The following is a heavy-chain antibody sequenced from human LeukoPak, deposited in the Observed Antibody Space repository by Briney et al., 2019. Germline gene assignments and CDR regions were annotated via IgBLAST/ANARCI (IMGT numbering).Heavy chain of an antibody. Sequence: ASVKVSCKASGYTFTGYYMHWVRQAPGQGLEWMGWINPNSGGTNYAQKFQGSVTMTRDTSISTAYMELSRLRSDDTAVYYCARGRVGASWFDPWGQGTLVTVSS. CDR1: GYTFTGYY. D-gene: IGHD1-26*01. CDR3: ARGRVGASWFDP. CDR2: INPNSGGT. V-gene: IGHV1-2*02. J-gene: IGHJ5*02.